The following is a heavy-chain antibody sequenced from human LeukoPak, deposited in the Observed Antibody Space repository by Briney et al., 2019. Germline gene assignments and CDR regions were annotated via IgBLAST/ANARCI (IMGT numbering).Heavy chain of an antibody. CDR3: ARLSRSCSGGSCYSGWFDP. Sequence: SETLSLTCTVSSGSISTSNYYWGWIRQPPGKGLQWIGNIYYSGSTYYNPSLKSRVTISVDTSKNHFSLKLSSVTAADTAVYYCARLSRSCSGGSCYSGWFDPWGQGTLVTVSS. CDR2: IYYSGST. D-gene: IGHD2-15*01. CDR1: SGSISTSNYY. V-gene: IGHV4-39*07. J-gene: IGHJ5*02.